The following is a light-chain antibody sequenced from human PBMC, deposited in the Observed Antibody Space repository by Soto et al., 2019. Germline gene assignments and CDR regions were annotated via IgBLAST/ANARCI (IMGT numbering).Light chain of an antibody. V-gene: IGKV1-5*03. J-gene: IGKJ1*01. CDR3: QQYSTYSRA. CDR2: KAP. Sequence: DIQMTQSPSTLSASVGDRVTITCRASQSISSWLAWYQQKPGKAPKLLIYKAPSLESGVPSRFSGSGYGTEFTLTISSLQPDDFATFYCQQYSTYSRAFGQGTKVDIK. CDR1: QSISSW.